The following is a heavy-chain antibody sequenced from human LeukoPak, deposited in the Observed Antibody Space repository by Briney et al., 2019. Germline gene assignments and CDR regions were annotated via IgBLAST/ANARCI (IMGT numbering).Heavy chain of an antibody. CDR1: GGYISSGGYY. CDR3: ARRNYNWFDP. V-gene: IGHV4-31*03. Sequence: PSETLSLTCTVSGGYISSGGYYWSWIRQHPGKGLEWIWYIYYSGRIYYHPPLTSRVTSSVDKYKNQSSLKLSSVTAADTAVYYCARRNYNWFDPWGQGTLVTVSS. J-gene: IGHJ5*02. CDR2: IYYSGRI. D-gene: IGHD1-1*01.